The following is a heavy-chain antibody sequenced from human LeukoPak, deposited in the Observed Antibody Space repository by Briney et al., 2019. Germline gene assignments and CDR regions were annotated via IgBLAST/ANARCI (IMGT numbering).Heavy chain of an antibody. V-gene: IGHV3-23*01. CDR3: AKGRTYHYFMGV. CDR1: GFTFSLYA. CDR2: ITGSGENT. Sequence: GGSLRLSCAASGFTFSLYAMTWVRQAPGKGLEWVSTITGSGENTFSAESVKGRFTISRDNSENTLYLQMNSLRAEDAAVYYCAKGRTYHYFMGVWGQGTTVTVSS. J-gene: IGHJ6*03.